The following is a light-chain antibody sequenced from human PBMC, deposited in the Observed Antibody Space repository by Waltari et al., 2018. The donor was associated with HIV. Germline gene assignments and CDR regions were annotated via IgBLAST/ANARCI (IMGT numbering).Light chain of an antibody. CDR3: QQYGSSTQT. J-gene: IGKJ1*01. V-gene: IGKV3-20*01. CDR1: QSVSSSY. CDR2: GAS. Sequence: EIALTQSPGTLSLSPGERATLSCRASQSVSSSYLAWYQHKPGQAPRLRIYGASSRATGIPDRFSGSGSGTDFTLTISRLEPEDFAVYYCQQYGSSTQTFGQGTKVEIK.